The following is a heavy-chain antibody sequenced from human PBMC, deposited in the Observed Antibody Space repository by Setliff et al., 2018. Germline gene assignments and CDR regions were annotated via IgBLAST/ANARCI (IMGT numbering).Heavy chain of an antibody. CDR3: ARDNPILGATDY. Sequence: SETLSLTCAVSGASISSGSYYWSWIRQPAGKGLEWVGRLHPSGSTNYNPSLKNRVSISMDTSKNHFSLKLSSLTAADTALYFCARDNPILGATDYWGQGSLVTVSS. J-gene: IGHJ4*02. CDR1: GASISSGSYY. V-gene: IGHV4-61*02. CDR2: LHPSGST. D-gene: IGHD1-26*01.